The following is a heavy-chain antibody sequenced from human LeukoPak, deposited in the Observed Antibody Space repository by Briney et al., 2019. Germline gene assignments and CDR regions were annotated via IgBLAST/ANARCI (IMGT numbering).Heavy chain of an antibody. CDR2: ISSSSSYI. Sequence: GGSLRLSCAASGFTFSNYWMSWVRQAPGKGLEWVSSISSSSSYIYYADSVKGRFTISRDNAKNSLYLQMNSLRAEDTAVYYCARASSGSYSYYYYMDVWGKGTTVTVSS. D-gene: IGHD1-26*01. CDR3: ARASSGSYSYYYYMDV. J-gene: IGHJ6*03. V-gene: IGHV3-21*01. CDR1: GFTFSNYW.